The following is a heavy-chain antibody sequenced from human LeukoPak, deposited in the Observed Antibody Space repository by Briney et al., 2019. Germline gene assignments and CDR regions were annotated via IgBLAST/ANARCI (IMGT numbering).Heavy chain of an antibody. D-gene: IGHD3-22*01. Sequence: GGSLRLSCTASGFTFGDYAMSWVRQTPGKGLEWVGFIRSKAYGGTTEYAASVKGRFTISRDDSKSIAYLQMNSLKTEDTAVYYRTKALLPRDYYYYMDVWGKGTTVTISS. CDR1: GFTFGDYA. CDR2: IRSKAYGGTT. V-gene: IGHV3-49*04. CDR3: TKALLPRDYYYYMDV. J-gene: IGHJ6*03.